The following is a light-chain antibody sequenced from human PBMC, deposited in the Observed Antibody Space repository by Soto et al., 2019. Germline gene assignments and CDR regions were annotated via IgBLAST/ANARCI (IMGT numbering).Light chain of an antibody. CDR3: SSYANNSLV. Sequence: QSALTQPASVSGSLGQSITISCTGTSSDVGAYIYVSWFQQHPGKAPKLIIYDVSIRPSGVSNRFSGSKSGNTASLTISGLQAEDEADYFCSSYANNSLVFGGGTQLTVL. V-gene: IGLV2-14*03. CDR2: DVS. J-gene: IGLJ2*01. CDR1: SSDVGAYIY.